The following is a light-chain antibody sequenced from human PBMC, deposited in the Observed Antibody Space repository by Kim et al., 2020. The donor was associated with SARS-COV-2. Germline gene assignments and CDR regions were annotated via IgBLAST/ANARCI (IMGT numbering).Light chain of an antibody. J-gene: IGLJ1*01. Sequence: PGQSITIPCTGTSSDVGGYNYVSWYQQHPGKAPKLMIYDVNNRPSGVSNRFSGSKSGNTASLTISGLQAEDEADYYCSSYTSSIDVFGTGTKVTVL. CDR2: DVN. CDR3: SSYTSSIDV. V-gene: IGLV2-14*03. CDR1: SSDVGGYNY.